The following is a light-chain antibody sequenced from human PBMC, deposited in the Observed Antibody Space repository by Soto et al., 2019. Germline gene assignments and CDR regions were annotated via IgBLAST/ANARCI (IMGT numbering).Light chain of an antibody. Sequence: EIVLTQSPGTLSLSPGERATLSCRASQSVSSRYLAWYQQKPGQAPRLLIYDASNRATGIPARFSGSGSGTDFTLTISSLEAEAFAVYCCQQRSNWPPVTFGGGTKVEIK. CDR1: QSVSSRY. CDR3: QQRSNWPPVT. CDR2: DAS. J-gene: IGKJ4*01. V-gene: IGKV3-11*01.